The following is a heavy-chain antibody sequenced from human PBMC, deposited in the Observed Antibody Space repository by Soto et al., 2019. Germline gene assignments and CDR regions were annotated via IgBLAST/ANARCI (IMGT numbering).Heavy chain of an antibody. V-gene: IGHV1-18*01. CDR2: ISAYNGNT. CDR1: GYTFTRYG. CDR3: AGDAGASGGSHHYYCCGMDV. Sequence: QVQLVQSGAEVKKPGASVKVSCKASGYTFTRYGISWVRQAPGQELEWMGWISAYNGNTKYAQKLQGRVTMTTDTTTSAACRGTGRRRSEGTAAYDRAGDAGASGGSHHYYCCGMDVGGQWSTVTVSS. J-gene: IGHJ6*02. D-gene: IGHD1-26*01.